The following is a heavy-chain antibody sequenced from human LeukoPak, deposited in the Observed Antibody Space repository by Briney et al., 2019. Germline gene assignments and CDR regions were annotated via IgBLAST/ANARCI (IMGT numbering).Heavy chain of an antibody. V-gene: IGHV3-48*02. CDR1: GFTFSSYN. D-gene: IGHD5-24*01. J-gene: IGHJ4*02. CDR3: VRASFQRWLQLGGD. CDR2: ISGSGSTI. Sequence: GGSLRLSCAASGFTFSSYNMIWVRQAPGKGLEWVSYISGSGSTIYYADSLKGRFTISRGNAKNSLYLQMNNLRDEDTAVYYCVRASFQRWLQLGGDWGQGTLVTVSS.